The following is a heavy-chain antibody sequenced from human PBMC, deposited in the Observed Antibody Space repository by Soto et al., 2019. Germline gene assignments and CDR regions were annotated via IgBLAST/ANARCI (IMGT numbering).Heavy chain of an antibody. CDR1: GGTFSRYA. V-gene: IGHV1-69*13. J-gene: IGHJ6*02. D-gene: IGHD4-17*01. CDR2: IIPIFGTA. CDR3: ARGVGDYVGYYYYGMDV. Sequence: SVKVSCKASGGTFSRYAISWVRQAPGQGLEWMGGIIPIFGTANYAQKFQGRVTITADESTSTAYMELSSLRSEDTAVYYCARGVGDYVGYYYYGMDVWGQGTTVTVSS.